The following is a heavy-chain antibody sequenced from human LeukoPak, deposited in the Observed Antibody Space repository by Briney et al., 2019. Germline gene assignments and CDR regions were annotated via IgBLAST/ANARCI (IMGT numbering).Heavy chain of an antibody. CDR2: ISYDGSNK. CDR3: ARESDILTGYYQGYFDY. V-gene: IGHV3-30*03. D-gene: IGHD3-9*01. Sequence: GGSLRLSCAASGFTFSSYGMHWVRQAPGKGLEWVAVISYDGSNKYYADSVKGRFSISRDNAKNSLYLQMNSLRAEDTAVYYCARESDILTGYYQGYFDYWGQGTLVTVSS. J-gene: IGHJ4*02. CDR1: GFTFSSYG.